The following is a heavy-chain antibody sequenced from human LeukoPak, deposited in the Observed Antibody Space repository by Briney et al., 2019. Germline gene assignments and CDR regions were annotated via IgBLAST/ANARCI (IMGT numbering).Heavy chain of an antibody. V-gene: IGHV4-30-4*01. Sequence: PSGTLSLTCTVSGGSISSGDYYWGWIRQPPGKGLEWLGYIDYSGSTYYNPPLKSRVTISVDTSQNQASLKLGSASGADTGVYYCARVGRDFDWPYYYYGMDVWGQGTTVPVSS. CDR3: ARVGRDFDWPYYYYGMDV. CDR1: GGSISSGDYY. D-gene: IGHD3-9*01. CDR2: IDYSGST. J-gene: IGHJ6*02.